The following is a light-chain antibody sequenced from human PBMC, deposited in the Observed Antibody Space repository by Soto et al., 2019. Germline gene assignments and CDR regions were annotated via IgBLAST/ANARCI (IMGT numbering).Light chain of an antibody. CDR2: DVT. Sequence: HSDLTQAASGSGFPGQSISISCTGTSSDVGGYNYVSWYQQHPVKAPKLMIYDVTNRPSGVSDRFSGSKSGNTASLTISGLQAEDEADYYCSSYTSSSTPYVFGTGTKVTVL. CDR3: SSYTSSSTPYV. J-gene: IGLJ1*01. CDR1: SSDVGGYNY. V-gene: IGLV2-14*01.